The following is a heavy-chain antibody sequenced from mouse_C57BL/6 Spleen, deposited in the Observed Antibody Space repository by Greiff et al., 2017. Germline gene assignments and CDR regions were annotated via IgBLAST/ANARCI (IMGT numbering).Heavy chain of an antibody. CDR3: TKSLITTVVEDFDY. Sequence: EVQLQQSGTVLARPGASVKMSCKTSGYTFTSYWMHWVKQRPGQGLEWIGAIYPGNSDTSYNQKFKGKAKLTAVTSASTAYMELSSLTNEDSAVYYCTKSLITTVVEDFDYWGQGTTLTVSS. J-gene: IGHJ2*01. CDR2: IYPGNSDT. CDR1: GYTFTSYW. V-gene: IGHV1-5*01. D-gene: IGHD1-1*01.